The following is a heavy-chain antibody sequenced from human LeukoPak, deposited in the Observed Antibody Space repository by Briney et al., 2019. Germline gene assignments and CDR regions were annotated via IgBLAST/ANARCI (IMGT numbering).Heavy chain of an antibody. Sequence: GASVKVSCKASGYTFTGYYMHWVRQAPGQGLEWMGWINPNSGGTNYAQKFQGRVTMTRDTSISTAYMELSRLRSDDTAVYYCARDGTWYYYGSGNPPPFDYWGQGTLVTVSS. V-gene: IGHV1-2*02. CDR3: ARDGTWYYYGSGNPPPFDY. CDR2: INPNSGGT. D-gene: IGHD3-10*01. CDR1: GYTFTGYY. J-gene: IGHJ4*02.